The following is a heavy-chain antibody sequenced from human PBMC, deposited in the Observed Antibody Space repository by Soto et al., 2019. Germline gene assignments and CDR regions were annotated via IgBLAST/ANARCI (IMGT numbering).Heavy chain of an antibody. V-gene: IGHV2-26*01. Sequence: SGPTLVNPTETLTLTCTVSGFSLSNARMGVSWIRQPPGKALEWLAHIFSNDEKSYSTSLKSRLTISKETSKRQVVLTMNNMEPVDTAPSFCARITHVDTAMEGFYYWGPGTLVTVSS. CDR3: ARITHVDTAMEGFYY. CDR2: IFSNDEK. D-gene: IGHD5-18*01. CDR1: GFSLSNARMG. J-gene: IGHJ4*02.